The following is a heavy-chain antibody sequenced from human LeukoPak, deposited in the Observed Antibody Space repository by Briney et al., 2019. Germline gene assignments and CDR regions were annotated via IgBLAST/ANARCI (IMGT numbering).Heavy chain of an antibody. V-gene: IGHV3-21*01. J-gene: IGHJ4*02. CDR2: ISSSSSYI. Sequence: GGSLRLSCAASGFTFSSYSMNWVRQAPGKGLEWVSSISSSSSYIYYADSVKGRFTISRDNAKNSLYLQMNSLRAEDTAVYYCARGRIAARPDSFDYWGQGTLVTVSS. CDR3: ARGRIAARPDSFDY. D-gene: IGHD6-6*01. CDR1: GFTFSSYS.